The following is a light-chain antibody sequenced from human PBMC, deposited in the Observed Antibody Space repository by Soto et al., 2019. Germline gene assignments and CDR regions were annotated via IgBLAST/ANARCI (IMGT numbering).Light chain of an antibody. V-gene: IGKV3-20*01. CDR2: GAS. Sequence: IALKQSPGTLSLSEGERATLSCRASQSVSSSFLAWYQQKPGQAPRLLIYGASSRATGIPDRFSGSGSGTDVTLTISRLEPEDFAVXXCQQYGXSXWTFGQGTKVDIK. CDR3: QQYGXSXWT. CDR1: QSVSSSF. J-gene: IGKJ1*01.